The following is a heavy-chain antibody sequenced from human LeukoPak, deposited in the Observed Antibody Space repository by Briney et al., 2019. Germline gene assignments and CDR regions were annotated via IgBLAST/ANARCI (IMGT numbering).Heavy chain of an antibody. J-gene: IGHJ4*02. CDR1: GFTFSSYG. CDR3: ATSTVVITFGPPDY. CDR2: IRYDGSNK. V-gene: IGHV3-30*02. D-gene: IGHD3-22*01. Sequence: GGSLRLSCAASGFTFSSYGMHWVRQAPGKGLEWVAFIRYDGSNKYYADSVKGRFTISRDNSKNTLYLQINSLRAEDTAVYYCATSTVVITFGPPDYWGQGTLVTVSS.